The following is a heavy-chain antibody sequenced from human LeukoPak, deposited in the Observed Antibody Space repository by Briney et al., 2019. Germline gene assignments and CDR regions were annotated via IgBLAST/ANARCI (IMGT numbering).Heavy chain of an antibody. V-gene: IGHV4-59*08. CDR2: IYYSGKT. D-gene: IGHD6-13*01. J-gene: IGHJ5*02. Sequence: PSETLSLTCTASGGTISPNYWSWLRQPPGKGLEWIGYIYYSGKTNYNPSLRSRVSISVDTSKYQFSLKRRSVTAADTAVYYCARGAGWYEHWGQGTLVTVSS. CDR3: ARGAGWYEH. CDR1: GGTISPNY.